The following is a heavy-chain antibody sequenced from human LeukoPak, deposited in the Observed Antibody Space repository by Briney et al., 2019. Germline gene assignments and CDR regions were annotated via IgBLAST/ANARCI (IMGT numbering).Heavy chain of an antibody. V-gene: IGHV3-23*01. Sequence: GGSLRLSCTASGFTLSSYAMSWVRQAPGKGLEWVSLISGNAGSTYYADSVKGRFTISRDNSKNTLYLQMNSLRAEDTAVYYCAKATGHYYDSSGAGGALDYWGQGTLVTVSS. CDR3: AKATGHYYDSSGAGGALDY. CDR1: GFTLSSYA. CDR2: ISGNAGST. J-gene: IGHJ4*02. D-gene: IGHD3-22*01.